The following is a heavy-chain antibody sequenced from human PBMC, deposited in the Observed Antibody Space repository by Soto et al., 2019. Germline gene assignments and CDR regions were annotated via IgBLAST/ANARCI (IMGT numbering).Heavy chain of an antibody. V-gene: IGHV3-23*04. CDR3: AKNQWGNVFDI. J-gene: IGHJ3*02. CDR2: ISKSGATP. Sequence: EVQLVESGGGLVKPGGSLRLSCAASGFAFNTYDMTWVRQAPGKGLEWVSTISKSGATPYYADSVRGRFTIFRDNSKNTLHLQMNSLRAEDTALYYCAKNQWGNVFDIWGQGTMLTVSS. D-gene: IGHD3-16*01. CDR1: GFAFNTYD.